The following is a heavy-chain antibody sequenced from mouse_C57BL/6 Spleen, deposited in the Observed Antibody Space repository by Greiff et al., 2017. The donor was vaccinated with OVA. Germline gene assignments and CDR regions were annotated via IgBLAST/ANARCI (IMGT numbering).Heavy chain of an antibody. Sequence: EVKVVESEGGLVQPGRSMKLSCTASGFTFSDYYMAWVRQVPEKGLEWVANINYDGSSTYYLDSLKSRFIISRDNAKNILYLQMSSLKSEDTATYYCARVAFWAFDYWGQGTTLTVSS. V-gene: IGHV5-16*01. D-gene: IGHD3-1*01. CDR3: ARVAFWAFDY. CDR1: GFTFSDYY. J-gene: IGHJ2*01. CDR2: INYDGSST.